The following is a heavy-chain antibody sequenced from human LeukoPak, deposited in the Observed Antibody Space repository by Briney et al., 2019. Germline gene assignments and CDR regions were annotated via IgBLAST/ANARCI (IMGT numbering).Heavy chain of an antibody. CDR1: GYTFINYG. J-gene: IGHJ5*02. D-gene: IGHD2-2*01. CDR2: INPNSGGT. V-gene: IGHV1-2*02. CDR3: ARDYLKYQLLLGWFDP. Sequence: ASVKVSCKASGYTFINYGISWVRQAPGQGLEWMGWINPNSGGTNYAQKFQGRVTMTRDTSISTAYMELSRLRSDDTAVYYCARDYLKYQLLLGWFDPWGQGTLVTVSS.